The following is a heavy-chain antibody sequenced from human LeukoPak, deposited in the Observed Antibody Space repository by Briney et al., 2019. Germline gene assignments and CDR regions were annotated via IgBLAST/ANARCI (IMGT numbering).Heavy chain of an antibody. CDR2: IGISSNKI. V-gene: IGHV3-21*01. CDR1: GFTLRSYT. CDR3: ARDSYYYYMDV. Sequence: GGSLRLSCAASGFTLRSYTMNWVRQAPGKGLEWVSSIGISSNKIYYADSVKGRFIISRDNAKNSVYLQMNSLRAEDTAVYYCARDSYYYYMDVWGKGTTVTVSS. J-gene: IGHJ6*03.